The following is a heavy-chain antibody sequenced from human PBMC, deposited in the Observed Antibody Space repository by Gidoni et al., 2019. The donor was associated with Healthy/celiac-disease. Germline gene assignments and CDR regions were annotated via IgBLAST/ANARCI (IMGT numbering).Heavy chain of an antibody. J-gene: IGHJ4*02. Sequence: EVQLVESEGGLVQPGGSLRLSCAASGFTCSSYSMNWVRQAPGKGLEWVSYISISSSTIYYADSVKGRFTISRDNAKNSLYLQMNSLRAEDTAVYYCARDRSSSWPFDYWGQGTLVTVSS. V-gene: IGHV3-48*04. CDR1: GFTCSSYS. CDR3: ARDRSSSWPFDY. CDR2: ISISSSTI. D-gene: IGHD6-13*01.